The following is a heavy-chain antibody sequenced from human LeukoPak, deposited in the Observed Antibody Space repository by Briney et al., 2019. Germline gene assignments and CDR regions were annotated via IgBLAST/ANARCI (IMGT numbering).Heavy chain of an antibody. CDR1: GFTFSNAW. CDR3: TTIVVVTAGDY. D-gene: IGHD2-21*02. CDR2: IKSKTDGGTT. J-gene: IGHJ4*02. V-gene: IGHV3-15*01. Sequence: GGSLRLSCAASGFTFSNAWMSWVRQAPGKGLEWVGRIKSKTDGGTTDYAAPVKGRFTISRDDSKNTMYLQMNSLKTEDTAVYYCTTIVVVTAGDYWGQGTLVTVSS.